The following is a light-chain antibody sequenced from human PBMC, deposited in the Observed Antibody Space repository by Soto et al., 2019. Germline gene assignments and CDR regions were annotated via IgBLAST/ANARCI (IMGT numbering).Light chain of an antibody. CDR1: RSDIGSYNY. J-gene: IGLJ1*01. CDR2: GVS. V-gene: IGLV2-14*03. CDR3: ISYTGSSTSYV. Sequence: QAVLTQPASVSGSPGQSITISCSGTRSDIGSYNYVAWYQQFPGKTPKILIYGVSNRPSGVSSRFSGSKSGNTASLTISGRQAEDEADDYCISYTGSSTSYVFGSGTKLTVL.